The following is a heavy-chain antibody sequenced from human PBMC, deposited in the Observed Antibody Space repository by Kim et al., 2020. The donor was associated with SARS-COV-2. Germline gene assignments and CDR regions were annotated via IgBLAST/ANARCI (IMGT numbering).Heavy chain of an antibody. Sequence: GGSLRLSCAASGFTFSSYSMNWVRQAPGKGLEWVSYISSSSSTIYYADSVKGRFTISRDNAKNSLYLQMNSLRDEDTAVYYCASELGYCSSTSCYLAVTTWLRPDYWGQGTLVTVSS. D-gene: IGHD2-2*01. CDR1: GFTFSSYS. CDR3: ASELGYCSSTSCYLAVTTWLRPDY. CDR2: ISSSSSTI. J-gene: IGHJ4*02. V-gene: IGHV3-48*02.